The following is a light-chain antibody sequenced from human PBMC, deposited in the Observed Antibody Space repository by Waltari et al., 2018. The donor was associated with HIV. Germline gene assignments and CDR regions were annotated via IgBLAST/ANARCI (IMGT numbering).Light chain of an antibody. J-gene: IGLJ1*01. CDR2: DDS. V-gene: IGLV3-21*02. Sequence: SYVLTQPPSVSVAPGQTASITCGGNNIGSKGVHWYQQKPGQAPVLVVYDDSGRPSRIPERSSGSNSGNTATLTISTVEAGDEADYYCQVCDTSNDHPYVFGTGTKVTVL. CDR1: NIGSKG. CDR3: QVCDTSNDHPYV.